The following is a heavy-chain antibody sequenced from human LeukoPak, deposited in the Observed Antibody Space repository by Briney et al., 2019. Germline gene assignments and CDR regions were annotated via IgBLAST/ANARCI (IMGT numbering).Heavy chain of an antibody. J-gene: IGHJ6*03. V-gene: IGHV4-38-2*02. Sequence: SETLSLTCTVSGYSISSGYYWGWIRQPPGKGLEWIGSIYHSGSTFDNPSLKSRVTISVDTSKNQFSLKLSSVTAADTAVYYCAGGPYYYGSGSTAKSTTYYYYYYYMDVWGKGTTVTISS. D-gene: IGHD3-10*01. CDR2: IYHSGST. CDR3: AGGPYYYGSGSTAKSTTYYYYYYYMDV. CDR1: GYSISSGYY.